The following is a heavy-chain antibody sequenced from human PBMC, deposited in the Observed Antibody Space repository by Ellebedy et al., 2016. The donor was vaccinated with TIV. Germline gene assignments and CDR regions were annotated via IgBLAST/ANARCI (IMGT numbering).Heavy chain of an antibody. Sequence: AASVKVSCKASGYTFTNYDIIWVRQATGQGLEWMGCISTYNGETNYAPKLQDRVTMTTDTSTSTVYMELRSLRSDDTALYYCARDRGSYAFDFWGQGTLVTVS. J-gene: IGHJ4*02. V-gene: IGHV1-18*01. CDR1: GYTFTNYD. D-gene: IGHD1-26*01. CDR2: ISTYNGET. CDR3: ARDRGSYAFDF.